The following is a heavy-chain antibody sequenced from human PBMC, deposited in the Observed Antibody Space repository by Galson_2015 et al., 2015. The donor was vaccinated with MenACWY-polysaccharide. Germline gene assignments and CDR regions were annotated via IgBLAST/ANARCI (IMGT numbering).Heavy chain of an antibody. Sequence: SLRLSCAASEFTFSNYWMHWVRQAPGKGLVWVSRINSDGRSTSYADSVKGRFTISRDNAKNTLYLQMNSLRAEDTAVYYCTKAGAKYCSGSSCHFNWFDPWGQGTLVTVSS. CDR2: INSDGRST. D-gene: IGHD2-15*01. J-gene: IGHJ5*02. V-gene: IGHV3-74*01. CDR1: EFTFSNYW. CDR3: TKAGAKYCSGSSCHFNWFDP.